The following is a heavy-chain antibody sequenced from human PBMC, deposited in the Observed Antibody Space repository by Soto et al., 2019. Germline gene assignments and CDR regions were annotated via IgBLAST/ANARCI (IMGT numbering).Heavy chain of an antibody. V-gene: IGHV4-39*06. D-gene: IGHD6-6*01. CDR1: GGSISSSSYY. J-gene: IGHJ5*02. Sequence: SETLSLTCTVSGGSISSSSYYWGWIRQPPGKGLEWIGSIYYSGSTYYNPSLKSRVTISVDTSKNQFPLKLNSVTAADAAVYYCARGIVHENWIDPWGQGTLVTVSS. CDR2: IYYSGST. CDR3: ARGIVHENWIDP.